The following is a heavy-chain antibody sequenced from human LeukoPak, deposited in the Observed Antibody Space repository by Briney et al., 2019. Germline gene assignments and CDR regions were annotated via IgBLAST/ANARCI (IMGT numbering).Heavy chain of an antibody. V-gene: IGHV4-59*12. J-gene: IGHJ1*01. CDR3: ARGGFFYYGSGSKGFQH. D-gene: IGHD3-10*01. CDR1: GGSISSYY. Sequence: PSETLSLTCTVSGGSISSYYWSWIRQPPGKGLEWIGYIYYSGSTNYNPSLKSRVTISVDTSKNQFSLKLSSVTAADTAVYYCARGGFFYYGSGSKGFQHWGQGTLVTVSS. CDR2: IYYSGST.